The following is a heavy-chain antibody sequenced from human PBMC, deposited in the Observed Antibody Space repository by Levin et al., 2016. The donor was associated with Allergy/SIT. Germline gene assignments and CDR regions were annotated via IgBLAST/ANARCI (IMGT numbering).Heavy chain of an antibody. V-gene: IGHV5-10-1*01. D-gene: IGHD2-15*01. CDR2: IDPNDSYT. CDR1: GYKFTSNW. Sequence: GGSLRLSCKGSGYKFTSNWISWVRQMPGKGLEWMGRIDPNDSYTNYNPSFQGHVTTSADKSISTAYLQWSSLKASDTAIYFCARAAFCSGDDCYSDYFDFWGQGTLVTVSS. J-gene: IGHJ4*02. CDR3: ARAAFCSGDDCYSDYFDF.